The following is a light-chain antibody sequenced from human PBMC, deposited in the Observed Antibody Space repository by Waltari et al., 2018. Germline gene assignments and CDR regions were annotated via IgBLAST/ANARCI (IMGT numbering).Light chain of an antibody. V-gene: IGKV3-20*01. Sequence: EIVLTQSPGTLSLSPGERATHSCRASQRVSSNYLAWYQQKLGQAPRLLIYGASNRATGIPDRFSGSGSGTDFTLTISRLEPEDFAVYYCQQYGVSLTFGGGTKVEIK. J-gene: IGKJ4*01. CDR1: QRVSSNY. CDR3: QQYGVSLT. CDR2: GAS.